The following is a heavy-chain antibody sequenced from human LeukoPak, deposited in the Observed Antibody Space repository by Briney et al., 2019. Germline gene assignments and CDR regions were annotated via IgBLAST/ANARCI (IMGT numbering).Heavy chain of an antibody. V-gene: IGHV1-2*02. CDR1: GYTFTGYY. J-gene: IGHJ3*02. Sequence: ASVKVSCKASGYTFTGYYMHWVRQAPGQGLEWVAWINPKSGGSNYAQKFQGRVTTTRDTSISTAYMELSSLRSDDTAVYYCARSTAARDAFDIWGQGTMVTVSS. CDR3: ARSTAARDAFDI. D-gene: IGHD6-6*01. CDR2: INPKSGGS.